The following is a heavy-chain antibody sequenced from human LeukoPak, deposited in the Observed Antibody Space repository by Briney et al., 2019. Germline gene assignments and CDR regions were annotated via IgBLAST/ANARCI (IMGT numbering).Heavy chain of an antibody. J-gene: IGHJ4*02. V-gene: IGHV4-39*07. Sequence: SETLSLTCTVSGVSISTSYYYWGWIRQPPGKGLEWIGSFYYSGNTYYNPSLKSRVTISVDTSKNQFSLKLSSVTAADTAVYYCARGGYSYGTDFDYWGQGTLVTVSS. D-gene: IGHD5-18*01. CDR2: FYYSGNT. CDR1: GVSISTSYYY. CDR3: ARGGYSYGTDFDY.